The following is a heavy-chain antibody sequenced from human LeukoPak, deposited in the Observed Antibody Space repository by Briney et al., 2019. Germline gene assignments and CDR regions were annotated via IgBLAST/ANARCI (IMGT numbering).Heavy chain of an antibody. CDR3: ARDPGSHNSSGWYDY. J-gene: IGHJ4*02. CDR1: GFIFSDYY. V-gene: IGHV3-11*01. CDR2: ISGSGSTI. Sequence: GGSLRLSCAASGFIFSDYYMSWIRQAPGKGLEWVSYISGSGSTIYYADSVKGRFTISRDNAKNSLYLQMNSLRAEDTAVYYCARDPGSHNSSGWYDYWGQGTLVTVSS. D-gene: IGHD6-19*01.